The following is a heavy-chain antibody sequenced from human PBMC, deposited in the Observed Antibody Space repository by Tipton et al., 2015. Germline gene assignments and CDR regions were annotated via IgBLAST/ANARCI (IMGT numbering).Heavy chain of an antibody. D-gene: IGHD3-3*01. Sequence: TLSLTCTVSGGSISSSSYYWGWIRQPPGKGLEWIGSIDYSGSTYYNPSLKSRVTISVDTSKNQFSLKLSSVTAADTAVYYCAMYPRFLEWLSSNYYGMDVWGQGTTVTVSS. V-gene: IGHV4-39*01. CDR1: GGSISSSSYY. CDR2: IDYSGST. CDR3: AMYPRFLEWLSSNYYGMDV. J-gene: IGHJ6*01.